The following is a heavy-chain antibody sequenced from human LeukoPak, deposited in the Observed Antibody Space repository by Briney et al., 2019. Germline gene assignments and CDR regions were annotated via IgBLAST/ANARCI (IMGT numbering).Heavy chain of an antibody. Sequence: GASVKVSCKASGYTFTSYGISWVRQAPGQGLEWMGWISAYNGNTNYAQKLQGRVTMTTDTSTSTAYMELRSLRSDDTAVYYCARDRYHYGSGSYGSDYWGQGTLVTVSS. CDR3: ARDRYHYGSGSYGSDY. CDR1: GYTFTSYG. D-gene: IGHD3-10*01. V-gene: IGHV1-18*04. CDR2: ISAYNGNT. J-gene: IGHJ4*02.